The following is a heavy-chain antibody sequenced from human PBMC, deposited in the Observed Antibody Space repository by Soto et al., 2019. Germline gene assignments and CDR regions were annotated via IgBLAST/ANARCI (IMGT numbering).Heavy chain of an antibody. J-gene: IGHJ3*02. V-gene: IGHV4-31*03. D-gene: IGHD1-1*01. CDR2: IYYSGNT. Sequence: QVQLQESGPGLVKSSQTLSLTCTVSGGSISRGGYYWTWFRQFPGKGLEWRAHIYYSGNTYYNPSLKSRLSISQDTSTNQFSLSLTSVTAADTAVYFCARGAADNGNAFDIWGRGTLVTVSS. CDR1: GGSISRGGYY. CDR3: ARGAADNGNAFDI.